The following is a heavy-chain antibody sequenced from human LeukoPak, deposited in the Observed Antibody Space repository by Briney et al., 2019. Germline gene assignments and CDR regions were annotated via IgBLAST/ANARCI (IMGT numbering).Heavy chain of an antibody. V-gene: IGHV1-69*13. Sequence: SVKVSCKASGGTVSRYPISWVRQAPGQGLEWMGGIIPIFGTANYAQKFQGRVTITADESTSTAYMELSSLRSEDTAVYYCARGSVDYDSSGYLLDYWGQGTLVTVSS. D-gene: IGHD3-22*01. J-gene: IGHJ4*02. CDR3: ARGSVDYDSSGYLLDY. CDR1: GGTVSRYP. CDR2: IIPIFGTA.